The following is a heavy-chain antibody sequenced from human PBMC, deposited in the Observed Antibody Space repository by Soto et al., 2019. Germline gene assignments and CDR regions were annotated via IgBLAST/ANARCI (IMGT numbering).Heavy chain of an antibody. CDR2: ISSSSSYI. CDR3: ARHARVVTGHYFDY. J-gene: IGHJ4*02. D-gene: IGHD2-21*02. V-gene: IGHV3-21*01. CDR1: GFTFSSYS. Sequence: GGSLRLSCAASGFTFSSYSMNWVRQAPGKGLEWVSSISSSSSYIYYADSVKGRFTISRDNAKNSLYLQMNSLRAADTAVYYCARHARVVTGHYFDYWGQGTRVTVSS.